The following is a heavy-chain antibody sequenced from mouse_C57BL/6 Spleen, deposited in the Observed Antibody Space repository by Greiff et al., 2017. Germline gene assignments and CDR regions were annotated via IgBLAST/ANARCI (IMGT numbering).Heavy chain of an antibody. V-gene: IGHV1-64*01. CDR3: AMIYYGYDAWFAY. CDR2: IHPNSGST. CDR1: GYTFTSYW. Sequence: VQLQQPGAELVKPGASVTLSCKASGYTFTSYWMHWVKQRPGQGLEWIGMIHPNSGSTNYNEKFKSKATLTVDKSSSTSYIQLSSLTSEDSAVYYCAMIYYGYDAWFAYWGQGTLVTVSA. D-gene: IGHD2-2*01. J-gene: IGHJ3*01.